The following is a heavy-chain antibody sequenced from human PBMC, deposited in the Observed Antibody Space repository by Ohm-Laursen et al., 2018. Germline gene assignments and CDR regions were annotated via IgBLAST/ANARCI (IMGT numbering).Heavy chain of an antibody. CDR1: GYTFTGYY. V-gene: IGHV1-2*02. Sequence: ASVKVSCNASGYTFTGYYMHWVRQAPGQGLEWMGWINPNSGGTIYSQNFQGRVTMTRDTSINTAYMELSRLRSDDTAVYYCAGGGLYYGSGSYCDFGGQGTLVTVSS. J-gene: IGHJ4*02. D-gene: IGHD3-10*01. CDR2: INPNSGGT. CDR3: AGGGLYYGSGSYCDF.